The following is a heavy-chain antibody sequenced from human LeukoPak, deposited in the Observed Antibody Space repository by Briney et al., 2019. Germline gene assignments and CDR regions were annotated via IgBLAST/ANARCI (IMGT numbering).Heavy chain of an antibody. J-gene: IGHJ6*02. D-gene: IGHD2-15*01. CDR2: IYYSGST. CDR1: GGSISSGDYS. Sequence: SQTLSLTCTVSGGSISSGDYSWSWIRQPPGKGLVWIGYIYYSGSTYYNPSLKSRVTISVDTSKNQSSLKLSSVTAADTAVYYCARGVVVVVAATYYYYYGMDVWGQGTTVTVSS. CDR3: ARGVVVVVAATYYYYYGMDV. V-gene: IGHV4-30-4*01.